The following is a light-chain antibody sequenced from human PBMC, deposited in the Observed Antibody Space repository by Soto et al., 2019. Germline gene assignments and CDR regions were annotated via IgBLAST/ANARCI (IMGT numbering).Light chain of an antibody. CDR1: QGIIDN. J-gene: IGKJ1*01. CDR2: AAS. Sequence: DIPMTQSPSSLSASVGDRVTITCRASQGIIDNLAWYQQKPGKAPTLLIYAASTVASGVPSRFSGGGSGTDFTLTISSLQPEDVATYYCQKYNSAPQTFGPGTKVEIK. CDR3: QKYNSAPQT. V-gene: IGKV1-27*01.